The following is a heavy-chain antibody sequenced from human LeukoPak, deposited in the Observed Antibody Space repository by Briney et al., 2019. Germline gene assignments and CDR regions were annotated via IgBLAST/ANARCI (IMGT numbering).Heavy chain of an antibody. V-gene: IGHV3-64*01. Sequence: GGSLRLSCAASGFTFSSYAMPWVRQAPGKGLEYVSAISSNGGSTYYANSVKGRFTISRDNSKNTLYLQMGSLRAEDMAVYYCAREHYDYVWGSYYFDYWGQGTLVTVSS. J-gene: IGHJ4*02. CDR2: ISSNGGST. CDR1: GFTFSSYA. D-gene: IGHD3-16*01. CDR3: AREHYDYVWGSYYFDY.